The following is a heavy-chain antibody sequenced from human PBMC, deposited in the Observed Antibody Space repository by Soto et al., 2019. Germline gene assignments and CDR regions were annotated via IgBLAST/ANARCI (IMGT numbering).Heavy chain of an antibody. V-gene: IGHV3-23*01. D-gene: IGHD1-26*01. J-gene: IGHJ6*02. CDR2: ISDNRERT. CDR3: ARDWVGLDYGMDV. CDR1: GFTFSNYA. Sequence: QPGGTLRLSCAASGFTFSNYAMTWFRQAPGKGLEWVSAISDNRERTHYADSVKGRFSISRDNSKNTLDLQMNSLRVEDTAVFFCARDWVGLDYGMDVWGQGTTVTVTS.